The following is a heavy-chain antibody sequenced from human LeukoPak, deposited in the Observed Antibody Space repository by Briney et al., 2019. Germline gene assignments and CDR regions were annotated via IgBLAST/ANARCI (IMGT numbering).Heavy chain of an antibody. V-gene: IGHV3-21*01. CDR1: GFTFSSYS. D-gene: IGHD3-10*02. J-gene: IGHJ5*02. Sequence: TTGGSLRLSCAASGFTFSSYSMNWVRQAPGKGLEWVSSISSSSSYIYYADSVKGRFTISRDNAKNSLYLQMNSLRDEDTAVYYCARESIYVRGVYGWFDPWGQGTLVTVSS. CDR2: ISSSSSYI. CDR3: ARESIYVRGVYGWFDP.